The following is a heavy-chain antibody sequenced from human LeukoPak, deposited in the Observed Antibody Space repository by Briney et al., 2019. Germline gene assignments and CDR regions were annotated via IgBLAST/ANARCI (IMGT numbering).Heavy chain of an antibody. CDR2: ISYIERNK. CDR1: GFTFSNYA. CDR3: ARSCSRSSCPRFLFDY. D-gene: IGHD2-2*01. Sequence: GGSLRLSCAASGFTFSNYAIHWVRQAPGKGLDWLAVISYIERNKYYADSVKGRFTMSRDNSKNTVYLQMNSLRPEDTATYYCARSCSRSSCPRFLFDYWGQGTLVSVSS. V-gene: IGHV3-30*04. J-gene: IGHJ4*02.